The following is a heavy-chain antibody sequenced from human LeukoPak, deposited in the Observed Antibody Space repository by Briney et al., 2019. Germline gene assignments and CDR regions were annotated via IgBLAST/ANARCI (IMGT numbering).Heavy chain of an antibody. J-gene: IGHJ4*02. Sequence: GGSLRLSRAASGFTFSSYAMSWVRQAPGKGLEWVSAISGSGGSTYYADSVKGRFTISRDNSKNTLYLQMNSLRAEDTAVYYCAKGLELVGYYFDYWGQGTLVTVSS. V-gene: IGHV3-23*01. CDR3: AKGLELVGYYFDY. D-gene: IGHD1-7*01. CDR1: GFTFSSYA. CDR2: ISGSGGST.